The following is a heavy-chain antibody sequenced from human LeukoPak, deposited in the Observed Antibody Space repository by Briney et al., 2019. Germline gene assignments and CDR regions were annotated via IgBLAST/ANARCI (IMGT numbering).Heavy chain of an antibody. CDR3: ARDYYYDSSGYYYAGAFNAFDI. CDR2: INPSGGST. D-gene: IGHD3-22*01. CDR1: GYTFTGYY. V-gene: IGHV1-46*01. Sequence: ASVKVSCKASGYTFTGYYMHWVRQAPGQGLEWMGIINPSGGSTSYAQKFQGRVTMTRDMSTSTVYMELSSLRSEDTAVYYCARDYYYDSSGYYYAGAFNAFDIWGQGTMVTVSS. J-gene: IGHJ3*02.